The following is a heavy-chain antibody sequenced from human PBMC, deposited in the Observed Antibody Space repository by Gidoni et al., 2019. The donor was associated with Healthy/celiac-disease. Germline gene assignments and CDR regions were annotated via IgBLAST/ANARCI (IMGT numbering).Heavy chain of an antibody. D-gene: IGHD3-22*01. J-gene: IGHJ3*02. CDR3: ARDGVDYYDRAFDI. Sequence: EVQLVESGGGLVQPGGSLRLSCAASGFTLSSYWMSWVRQVPGKGLEWVANIKQDGSEKYYVDSVKGRFTISRDNAKNSLYLQMNSLRAEDTAVYYCARDGVDYYDRAFDIWGQGTMVTVSS. CDR1: GFTLSSYW. V-gene: IGHV3-7*01. CDR2: IKQDGSEK.